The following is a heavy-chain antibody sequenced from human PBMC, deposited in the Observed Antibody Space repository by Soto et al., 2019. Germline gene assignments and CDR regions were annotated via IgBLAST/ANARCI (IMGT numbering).Heavy chain of an antibody. V-gene: IGHV3-30*03. CDR2: VSYDGSKE. Sequence: DLVESGGGIVQPGKSLRLSCAASGFTFSSYGMHWVRQAPDKGLEWEALVSYDGSKENYAESVKGRFTISRDNSKNTLDLHLNRLRSEVTGVYYCAGRAIVSLPPIDYCGLGTLVTVSS. J-gene: IGHJ4*01. CDR3: AGRAIVSLPPIDY. CDR1: GFTFSSYG. D-gene: IGHD5-18*01.